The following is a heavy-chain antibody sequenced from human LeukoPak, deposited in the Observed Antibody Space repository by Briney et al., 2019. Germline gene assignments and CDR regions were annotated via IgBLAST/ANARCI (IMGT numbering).Heavy chain of an antibody. CDR2: IYVSGST. CDR1: GGSISSSTYY. D-gene: IGHD3-10*01. J-gene: IGHJ3*02. Sequence: PSETLSLTCTVSGGSISSSTYYWGWIRQPPARGLEWIGTIYVSGSTYYNPSLKSRVTISVDTSKNQFSLKLRSVTAADTAVYYCARSFLMVRGFIIKGQAFDIWGQGTMVTVSS. V-gene: IGHV4-39*01. CDR3: ARSFLMVRGFIIKGQAFDI.